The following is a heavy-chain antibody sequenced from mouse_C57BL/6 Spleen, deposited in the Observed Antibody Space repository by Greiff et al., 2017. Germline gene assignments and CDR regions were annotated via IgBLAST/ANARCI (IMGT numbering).Heavy chain of an antibody. J-gene: IGHJ3*01. D-gene: IGHD3-2*02. CDR1: GYAFSSSW. V-gene: IGHV1-82*01. CDR2: IYPGDGDT. Sequence: QVQLKQSGPELVKPGASVKISCKASGYAFSSSWMNWVKQRPGKGLEWIGRIYPGDGDTNYNGKFKGKDTLTADKSSSTAYMQLSSLTSEDSAVYYCARSGSGYVAWLAYWGQGTLVTVSA. CDR3: ARSGSGYVAWLAY.